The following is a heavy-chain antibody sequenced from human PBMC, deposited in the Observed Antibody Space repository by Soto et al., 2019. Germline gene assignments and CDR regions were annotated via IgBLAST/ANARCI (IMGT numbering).Heavy chain of an antibody. CDR1: GGTFSSYT. D-gene: IGHD2-15*01. CDR2: IIPILGIA. J-gene: IGHJ1*01. Sequence: QVQLVQSGAEVKKPGSSVKVSCKASGGTFSSYTISWVRQAPGQGLEWMGRIIPILGIANYAQKFQGRVTITADKSTSTAYMELSSLRSEDTAVYYSAAPGEEVVVAAYIHEYFQHWGQGTLVTVSS. CDR3: AAPGEEVVVAAYIHEYFQH. V-gene: IGHV1-69*02.